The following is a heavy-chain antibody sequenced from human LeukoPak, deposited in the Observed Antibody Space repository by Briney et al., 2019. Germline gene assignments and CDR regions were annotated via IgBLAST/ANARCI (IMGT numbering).Heavy chain of an antibody. Sequence: ASVKVSCKASGYTFTSYYMHWVRQAPGQGLEWMGVINPSGGSTSYAQKFQGRVTMTRDMSTSTVYMELSSLRSEDTAVYYCARTYSELHDAFDIWGQGTMVTVSS. D-gene: IGHD1-26*01. J-gene: IGHJ3*02. CDR2: INPSGGST. CDR3: ARTYSELHDAFDI. CDR1: GYTFTSYY. V-gene: IGHV1-46*01.